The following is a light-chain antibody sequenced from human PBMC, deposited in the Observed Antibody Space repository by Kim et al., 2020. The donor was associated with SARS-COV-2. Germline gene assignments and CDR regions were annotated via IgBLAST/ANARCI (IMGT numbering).Light chain of an antibody. Sequence: SVALGQAARITCGANNIGTKQVHWYQQKAGQAPVLVIYRDSNRPSGIPERFSGSNSGNTATLTISRAQAGDEADYYCHVWDSNAVVFGGGTQLTVL. V-gene: IGLV3-9*01. J-gene: IGLJ2*01. CDR1: NIGTKQ. CDR2: RDS. CDR3: HVWDSNAVV.